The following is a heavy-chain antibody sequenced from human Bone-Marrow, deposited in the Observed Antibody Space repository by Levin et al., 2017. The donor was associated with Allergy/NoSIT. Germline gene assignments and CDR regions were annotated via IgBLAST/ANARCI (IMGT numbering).Heavy chain of an antibody. V-gene: IGHV3-30*02. CDR2: IGYDGGGT. J-gene: IGHJ3*01. CDR3: ANFYPQSESASQVDALDV. Sequence: GESLKISCEASGFIFSKYGMHWVRQAPGKGLEWVGFIGYDGGGTNYADSVKGRFTISRDNAKKTLFLQMSTLRPADTAMYYCANFYPQSESASQVDALDVWGQGTLVTVSS. CDR1: GFIFSKYG. D-gene: IGHD3-16*02.